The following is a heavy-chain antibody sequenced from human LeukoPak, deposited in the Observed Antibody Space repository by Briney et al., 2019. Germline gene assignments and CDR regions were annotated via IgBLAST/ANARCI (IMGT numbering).Heavy chain of an antibody. J-gene: IGHJ6*03. CDR2: ISWNSGSI. CDR1: GFTFDDYA. Sequence: GGSLRLSCAASGFTFDDYAMHWVRQAPGKGLEWVSGISWNSGSIGYADSVKGRFTISRDNAKNSLYLQMNSLRAEDTALYYCARVYAHSYYYYYMDVWGKGTTVTASS. D-gene: IGHD2-8*01. CDR3: ARVYAHSYYYYYMDV. V-gene: IGHV3-9*01.